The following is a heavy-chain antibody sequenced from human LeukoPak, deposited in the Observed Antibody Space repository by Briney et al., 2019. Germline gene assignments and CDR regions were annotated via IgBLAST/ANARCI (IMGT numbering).Heavy chain of an antibody. CDR2: IYPGDSDT. CDR1: GYSFTSYW. D-gene: IGHD3-10*01. CDR3: ARYYYGSGSYSDY. Sequence: GESLKISCTGSGYSFTSYWIGWVRQMPGKGLEWMGIIYPGDSDTRYSPSFQGQITISADKSISTAYLQWSSLKAPDTAMYYCARYYYGSGSYSDYWGQGTLVTVSS. V-gene: IGHV5-51*01. J-gene: IGHJ4*02.